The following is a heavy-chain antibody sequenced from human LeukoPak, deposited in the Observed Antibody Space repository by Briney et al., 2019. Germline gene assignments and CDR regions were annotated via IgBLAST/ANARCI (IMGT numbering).Heavy chain of an antibody. CDR2: IIPIFGTA. J-gene: IGHJ4*02. CDR3: ARSIHNYFDY. Sequence: SVKVSCKASGGTFSSYAISWVRQAPGQGLGWMGGIIPIFGTANYAQKFQGRVTITTDESTSTASMELSSLRSEDTAVYYCARSIHNYFDYWGQGTLVTVSS. D-gene: IGHD2/OR15-2a*01. CDR1: GGTFSSYA. V-gene: IGHV1-69*05.